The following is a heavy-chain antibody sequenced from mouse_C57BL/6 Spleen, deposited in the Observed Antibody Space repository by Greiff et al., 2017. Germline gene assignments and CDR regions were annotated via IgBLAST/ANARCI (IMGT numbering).Heavy chain of an antibody. Sequence: QVQLQQPGAELVKPGASVKLSCKASGYTFTSYWMHWVKQRPGQGLEWIGMIHPNSGSTNYNEKFKSKATLTVDKSSSTAYMQLSSLTSEDSAVYYCARGVYYDYEWFAYWGQGTLVTVSA. CDR3: ARGVYYDYEWFAY. CDR1: GYTFTSYW. CDR2: IHPNSGST. V-gene: IGHV1-64*01. J-gene: IGHJ3*01. D-gene: IGHD2-4*01.